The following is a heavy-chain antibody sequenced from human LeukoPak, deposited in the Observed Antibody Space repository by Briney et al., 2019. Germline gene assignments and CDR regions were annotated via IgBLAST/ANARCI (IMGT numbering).Heavy chain of an antibody. CDR2: INYSGMS. CDR1: GESFDGFY. V-gene: IGHV4-34*01. CDR3: AIRLATSRLATATTWFDP. J-gene: IGHJ5*02. Sequence: SETLYPTCAVYGESFDGFYWNWIRQSPGKGLEWIGEINYSGMSDYNPALKSRVAISADSSKRQFSLDLTSVTAADTAVYYCAIRLATSRLATATTWFDPWGQGTLVSVSS. D-gene: IGHD3-9*01.